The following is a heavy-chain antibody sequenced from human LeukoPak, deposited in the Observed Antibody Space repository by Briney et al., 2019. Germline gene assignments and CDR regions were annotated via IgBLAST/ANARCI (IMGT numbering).Heavy chain of an antibody. J-gene: IGHJ6*03. CDR1: GGSISSSCCS. V-gene: IGHV4-39*07. CDR2: AHYSGST. CDR3: ARLTGTYYYYYMDV. D-gene: IGHD1-7*01. Sequence: PSETLSLTCTVSGGSISSSCCSWGWIRQPPGKGLEWIGSAHYSGSTYYNPSLKSRVTISVDTSKNQFSLKLSSVTAADTAVYYCARLTGTYYYYYMDVWGKGTTVTVYS.